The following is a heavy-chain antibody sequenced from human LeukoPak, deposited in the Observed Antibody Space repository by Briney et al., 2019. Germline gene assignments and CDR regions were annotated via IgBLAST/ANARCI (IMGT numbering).Heavy chain of an antibody. Sequence: SETLSLTCTVAVGSISSGGYYWRWIRQPPGKGLGWIAYISAAGTTFYNPSLKSRVTTSLGRSKNQFSLNLTSITAADTAVYYCAGQNVPTPHDYWGQGTQVTVSS. J-gene: IGHJ4*02. V-gene: IGHV4-30-2*01. CDR1: VGSISSGGYY. D-gene: IGHD2-2*01. CDR2: ISAAGTT. CDR3: AGQNVPTPHDY.